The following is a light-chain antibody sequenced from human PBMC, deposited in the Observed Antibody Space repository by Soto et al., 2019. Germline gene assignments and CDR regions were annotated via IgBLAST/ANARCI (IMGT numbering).Light chain of an antibody. J-gene: IGKJ1*01. CDR2: GAS. CDR3: QQRSNWPRT. V-gene: IGKV3-15*01. Sequence: EIVMTQSPATLSVSPGERVTLSCRASQDIRSSLAWYQQKPGQAPRLLIYGASTRATGIPARFSGSGSGTDFTLTISSLEPEDFAVYYCQQRSNWPRTFGQGTKVDIK. CDR1: QDIRSS.